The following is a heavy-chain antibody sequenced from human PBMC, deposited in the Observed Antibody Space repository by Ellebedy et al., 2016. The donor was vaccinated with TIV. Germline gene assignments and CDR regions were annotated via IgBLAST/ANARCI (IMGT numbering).Heavy chain of an antibody. CDR1: GASIGNKNW. CDR2: ISHTGSA. CDR3: ARVGSSGWSPNEYYFDY. V-gene: IGHV4-4*02. J-gene: IGHJ4*02. Sequence: SETLSLTCAVSGASIGNKNWWGWVRQPPGKGLEWIGEISHTGSATYNPSLKSRVTLSVDKSRNQFSLNLTSVTAADTAVYFCARVGSSGWSPNEYYFDYWGQGTLITVSS. D-gene: IGHD6-19*01.